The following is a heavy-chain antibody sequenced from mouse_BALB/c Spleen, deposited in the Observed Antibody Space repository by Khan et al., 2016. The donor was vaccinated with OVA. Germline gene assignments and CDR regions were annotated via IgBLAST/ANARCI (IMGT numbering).Heavy chain of an antibody. Sequence: QVQLKESGPGLVAPSQSLSITCTISGFSLTNYGVHWVRQPPGKGLEWLVVIWSDGSTTYNSALKSRLTINKDNSKNQVFLEMNSLQTDDTAMYFCARQPYYHYNPMDYWGQGTSVTVSS. V-gene: IGHV2-6-1*01. CDR2: IWSDGST. J-gene: IGHJ4*01. CDR1: GFSLTNYG. D-gene: IGHD2-10*01. CDR3: ARQPYYHYNPMDY.